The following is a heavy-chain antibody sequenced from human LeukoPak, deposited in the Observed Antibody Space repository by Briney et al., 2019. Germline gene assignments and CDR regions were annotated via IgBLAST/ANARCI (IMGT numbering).Heavy chain of an antibody. CDR3: AKGKRESSGYYPTDY. D-gene: IGHD3-22*01. CDR1: GFTFSSYA. Sequence: GSLRLSCAASGFTFSSYAMSWVRQAPGKGLEWVSAISGSGGSTYHADSVKGRFAISRDNSKNTLYLQMNSLRAEDTAVYYCAKGKRESSGYYPTDYWGQGTLVTVSS. CDR2: ISGSGGST. J-gene: IGHJ4*02. V-gene: IGHV3-23*01.